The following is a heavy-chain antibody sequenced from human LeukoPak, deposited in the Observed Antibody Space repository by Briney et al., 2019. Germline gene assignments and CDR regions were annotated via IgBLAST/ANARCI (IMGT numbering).Heavy chain of an antibody. CDR2: INDSGST. CDR1: GGSFSGYY. Sequence: SETLSLTCAVYGGSFSGYYWSWIRQPPGKGLEWIGEINDSGSTNYNPSLKSRVTISVDTSKNQFSLKLSSVTAADTAVYYCARGRCSSTSCPPVPDYWGQGTLVTVSS. V-gene: IGHV4-34*01. D-gene: IGHD2-2*01. J-gene: IGHJ4*02. CDR3: ARGRCSSTSCPPVPDY.